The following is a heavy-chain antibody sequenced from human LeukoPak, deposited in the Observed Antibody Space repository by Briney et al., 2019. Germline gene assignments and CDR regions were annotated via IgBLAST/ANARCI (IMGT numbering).Heavy chain of an antibody. V-gene: IGHV3-23*01. CDR3: AKGTDNRGNPFDQ. D-gene: IGHD1-14*01. CDR1: GFTFSGYY. J-gene: IGHJ4*02. CDR2: ISNSGEST. Sequence: GGSLRLSCAVPGFTFSGYYMSWIRQAPGKGPEWVSEISNSGESTYYADSVRGRFTISRDNSKNTLYLQMNSLRAEDTAVYYCAKGTDNRGNPFDQWGQGTLVSVSS.